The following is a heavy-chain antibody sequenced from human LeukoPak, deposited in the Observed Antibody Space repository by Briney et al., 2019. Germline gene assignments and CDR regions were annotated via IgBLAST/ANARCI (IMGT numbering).Heavy chain of an antibody. V-gene: IGHV1-69*06. Sequence: SVKVSCKASGGTFSSYAISWVRQAPGQGLEWMGGIIPIFGTANYAQKFQGRVTITADKSTSTAYMELSSLRSEDTAVYYCARDYYDSSGYYHFDYWGQGTLVIVSS. J-gene: IGHJ4*02. CDR2: IIPIFGTA. CDR1: GGTFSSYA. D-gene: IGHD3-22*01. CDR3: ARDYYDSSGYYHFDY.